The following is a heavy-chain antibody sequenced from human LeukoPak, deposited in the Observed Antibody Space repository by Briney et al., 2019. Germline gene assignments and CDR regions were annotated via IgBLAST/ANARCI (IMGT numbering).Heavy chain of an antibody. V-gene: IGHV3-48*01. J-gene: IGHJ3*02. CDR1: GFTFSSYS. Sequence: GGSLRLSCAASGFTFSSYSMNWVRQAPGKGLEWVSYISSSSSTIYHADSVKGRFTISRDNAKNSLYLQMNSLRVEDTAVYYCARDLVRRGSGAFDIWGQGTMVTVSS. D-gene: IGHD4-23*01. CDR2: ISSSSSTI. CDR3: ARDLVRRGSGAFDI.